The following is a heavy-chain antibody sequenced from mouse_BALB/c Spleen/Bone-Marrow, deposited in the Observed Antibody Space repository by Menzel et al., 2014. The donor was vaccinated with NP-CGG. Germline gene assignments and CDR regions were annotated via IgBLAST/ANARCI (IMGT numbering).Heavy chain of an antibody. CDR2: NYPGDGDT. Sequence: VQLQESGAELVRPGSSVKISCKSSGYVFSTYWINWVKQRPGQGLEWIGQNYPGDGDTDFNGRFKDKATLTADESSNTAYMQLSSLTSEDSAVYLCARGGISVDYWGQGTTLTVSS. CDR1: GYVFSTYW. CDR3: ARGGISVDY. V-gene: IGHV1-80*01. J-gene: IGHJ2*01.